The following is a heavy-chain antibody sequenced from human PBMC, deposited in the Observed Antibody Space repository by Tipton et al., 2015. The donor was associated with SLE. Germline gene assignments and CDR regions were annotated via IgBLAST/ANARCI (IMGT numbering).Heavy chain of an antibody. J-gene: IGHJ6*03. CDR3: ARSTVTFSYYIDV. Sequence: TLSLTCTVSGGSISSTSYYWSWIRQSPGKGLEWIGNLYNSGSTNYNPSLKSRVTISSDMSKNHFSLTLTSVTAADTAVYYCARSTVTFSYYIDVWGKGTTVTVSS. CDR2: LYNSGST. V-gene: IGHV4-61*05. CDR1: GGSISSTSYY. D-gene: IGHD4-11*01.